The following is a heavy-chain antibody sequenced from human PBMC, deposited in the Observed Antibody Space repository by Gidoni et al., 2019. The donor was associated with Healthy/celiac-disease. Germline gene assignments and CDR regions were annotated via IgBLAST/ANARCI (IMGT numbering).Heavy chain of an antibody. CDR1: GFTFSSYW. CDR3: ARRIVVVPAAYDAFDI. CDR2: IKQDGSEK. D-gene: IGHD2-2*01. V-gene: IGHV3-7*01. Sequence: EVQLVESGGGLVQPGGSLRLSCAASGFTFSSYWMSWVRQAPGKGLGWVANIKQDGSEKYYVDSVKGRFTISRDNAKNSLYLQMNSLRAEDTAVYYCARRIVVVPAAYDAFDIWGQGTMVTVSS. J-gene: IGHJ3*02.